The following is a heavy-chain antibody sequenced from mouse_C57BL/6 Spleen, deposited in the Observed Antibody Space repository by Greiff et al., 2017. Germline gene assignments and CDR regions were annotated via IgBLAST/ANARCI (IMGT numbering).Heavy chain of an antibody. D-gene: IGHD1-1*01. CDR3: ARCSYDYAMDY. CDR2: IYPGSGST. Sequence: VKLQQPGAELVKPGASVKMSCKASGYTFTSYWITWVKQRPGQGLEWIGDIYPGSGSTNYNEKFKSKATLTVDTSSSTAYMQLSSLTSEDSAVYYCARCSYDYAMDYWGQGTSVTVSS. CDR1: GYTFTSYW. J-gene: IGHJ4*01. V-gene: IGHV1-55*01.